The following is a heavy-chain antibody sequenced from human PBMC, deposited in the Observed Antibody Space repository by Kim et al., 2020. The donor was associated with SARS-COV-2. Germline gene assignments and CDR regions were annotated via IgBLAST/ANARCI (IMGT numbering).Heavy chain of an antibody. J-gene: IGHJ3*02. D-gene: IGHD6-19*01. CDR3: AREYKIAVDGTVGFDI. V-gene: IGHV3-23*01. CDR2: ISGNGGNT. Sequence: GGSLRLSCAAARFTFSSYAMSWVRQAAGKGLEWVSAISGNGGNTYYADSVKGRITIPRDNSKNTLYLQMNSLRAEDTAVYYCAREYKIAVDGTVGFDIW. CDR1: RFTFSSYA.